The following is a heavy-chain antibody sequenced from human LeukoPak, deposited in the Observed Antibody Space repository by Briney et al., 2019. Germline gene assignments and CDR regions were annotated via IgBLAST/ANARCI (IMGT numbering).Heavy chain of an antibody. Sequence: SQTLSLTCAISGDSVSSSSAVENWIRQSPSRGLEWLGRTYFRSKWHNDYSPSVKSRITINPDTSKNQFSLQLNSVTPEDTAVYYCATIRSPDAFDIWGRGAMVTVSS. J-gene: IGHJ3*02. V-gene: IGHV6-1*01. CDR2: TYFRSKWHN. D-gene: IGHD2-15*01. CDR1: GDSVSSSSAV. CDR3: ATIRSPDAFDI.